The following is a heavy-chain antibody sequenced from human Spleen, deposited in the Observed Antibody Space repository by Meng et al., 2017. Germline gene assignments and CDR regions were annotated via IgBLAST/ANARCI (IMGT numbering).Heavy chain of an antibody. CDR2: IYYSGST. CDR1: GGSISSGGYY. V-gene: IGHV4-31*03. Sequence: VQLQESGPGLLKPSQTLSLTCTVSGGSISSGGYYGGWIRQHPGKGLEWIGYIYYSGSTYSNPSLKSRVTISVDTSKNQFSLKLSSVTAADTAVYYCARGRGGVDKEYYFDYWGQGTLVTVSS. CDR3: ARGRGGVDKEYYFDY. D-gene: IGHD5-12*01. J-gene: IGHJ4*02.